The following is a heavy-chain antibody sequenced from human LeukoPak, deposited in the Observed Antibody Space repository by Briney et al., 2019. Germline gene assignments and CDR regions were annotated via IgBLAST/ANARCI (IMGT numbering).Heavy chain of an antibody. Sequence: ASVKVSCKASGYTFTSYGISWVRQAPGQGLEWMGWISAYNGNTNYAQKLQGRVTMTTDTSTSTAYMELRSLRSDDTAVYYCARGIPMYSNWNWFDPWGQGTLVTVS. CDR1: GYTFTSYG. CDR3: ARGIPMYSNWNWFDP. D-gene: IGHD4-11*01. V-gene: IGHV1-18*01. J-gene: IGHJ5*02. CDR2: ISAYNGNT.